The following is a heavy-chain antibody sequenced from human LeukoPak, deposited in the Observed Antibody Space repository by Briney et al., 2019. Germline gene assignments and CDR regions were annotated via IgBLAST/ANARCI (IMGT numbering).Heavy chain of an antibody. CDR1: GFTFSNSW. CDR3: ARDLSYGSGDY. J-gene: IGHJ4*02. V-gene: IGHV3-7*01. CDR2: IKQDGSEK. D-gene: IGHD3-10*01. Sequence: GGSLRLSCAASGFTFSNSWMNWVRQAPGKGLEWVANIKQDGSEKSYVDSVKGRFTISRDNAKNSLYLQMNSLRAEDTAVYYCARDLSYGSGDYWGQGILVTVSS.